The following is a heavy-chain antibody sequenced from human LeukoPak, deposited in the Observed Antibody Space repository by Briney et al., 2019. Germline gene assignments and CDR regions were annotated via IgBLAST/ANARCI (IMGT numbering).Heavy chain of an antibody. J-gene: IGHJ4*02. CDR3: ARVTYTVVVAADY. V-gene: IGHV3-7*01. CDR2: IKQDGSEK. CDR1: GFAFSDYT. Sequence: PGGSLRLSCVGSGFAFSDYTMNWVRQAPGKGLEWVANIKQDGSEKYYVDSVKGRFTISRDNAKNSLYLQMNSLRAEDTAVYYCARVTYTVVVAADYWGQGTLVTVSS. D-gene: IGHD2-15*01.